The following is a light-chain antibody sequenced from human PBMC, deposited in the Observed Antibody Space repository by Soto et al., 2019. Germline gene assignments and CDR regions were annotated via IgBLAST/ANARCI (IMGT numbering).Light chain of an antibody. J-gene: IGKJ1*01. Sequence: EIVLTQSPGTLSLSPGEKTTLSCRASQSFGNNDLAWYQQKPGQPPSPLVYGASNRATGIPDKFSGSGSGTDFTLTISRLEPEDFAVYFCQQYGSSPPTFGQGTKVDIK. CDR3: QQYGSSPPT. V-gene: IGKV3-20*01. CDR1: QSFGNND. CDR2: GAS.